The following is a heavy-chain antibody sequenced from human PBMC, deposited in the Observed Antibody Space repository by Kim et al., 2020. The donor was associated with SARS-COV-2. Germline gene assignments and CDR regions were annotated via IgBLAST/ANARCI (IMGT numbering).Heavy chain of an antibody. J-gene: IGHJ4*02. V-gene: IGHV3-33*01. Sequence: GGSLRLSCAASGFTFSSYGMQWVCQAPGKGLEWVAVIWYDGSNKYYADSVKGRFTISRDNSKNTLYLQMNSLRAEDTAVYYCAREDIVVVPAIDYWGQG. CDR3: AREDIVVVPAIDY. CDR2: IWYDGSNK. D-gene: IGHD2-2*01. CDR1: GFTFSSYG.